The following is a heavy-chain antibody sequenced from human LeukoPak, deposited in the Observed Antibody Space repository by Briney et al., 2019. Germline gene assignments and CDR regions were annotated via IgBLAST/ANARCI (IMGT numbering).Heavy chain of an antibody. D-gene: IGHD6-13*01. CDR1: GYSFTSYW. CDR2: IDPSDSYT. J-gene: IGHJ6*04. V-gene: IGHV5-10-1*01. Sequence: GESLKISCKGSGYSFTSYWINWVRQMPGKGLESMGRIDPSDSYTSYSPSFQGHVTISADKSISTAYLQWSSLQASDTAMYYCARVPIAAAAHYYYGMDVWGKGTRSPSPQ. CDR3: ARVPIAAAAHYYYGMDV.